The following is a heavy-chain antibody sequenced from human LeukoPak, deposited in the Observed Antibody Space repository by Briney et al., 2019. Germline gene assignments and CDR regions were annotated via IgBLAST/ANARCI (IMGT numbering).Heavy chain of an antibody. D-gene: IGHD3-22*01. V-gene: IGHV4-59*12. CDR2: IYYSGST. J-gene: IGHJ4*02. CDR1: GGSISSYY. CDR3: ARGPRRITMIVVVPSPLDY. Sequence: SETLSLTCTVSGGSISSYYWSWIRQPPGKGLEWIGYIYYSGSTNYNPSLKSRVTISVDTSKNQFSLKLSSVTAADTAVYYCARGPRRITMIVVVPSPLDYWGQGALVTVSS.